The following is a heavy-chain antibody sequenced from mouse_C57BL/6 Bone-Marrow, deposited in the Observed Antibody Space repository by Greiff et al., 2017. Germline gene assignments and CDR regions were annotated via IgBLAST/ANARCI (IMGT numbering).Heavy chain of an antibody. J-gene: IGHJ1*03. D-gene: IGHD2-5*01. Sequence: QVQLQQPGAELVKPGASVKMSCKASGYTFTSYWITWVKQRPGQGLEWIGDIYPGRGSTNYNEKFKSKATLTVDTSSSTAYMHLSSLTSEDSAVDYCACPYYRNDLYWDVWGTGTTVTVSA. V-gene: IGHV1-55*01. CDR3: ACPYYRNDLYWDV. CDR1: GYTFTSYW. CDR2: IYPGRGST.